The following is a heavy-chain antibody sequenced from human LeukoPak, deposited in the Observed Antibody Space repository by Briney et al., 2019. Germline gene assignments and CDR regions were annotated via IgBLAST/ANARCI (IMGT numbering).Heavy chain of an antibody. Sequence: GGSLRLSCAASGFTFSSYSMNWVRQAPGKGLEWVSSISTSSSYIYYADSVKGRFTISRDNAKKSLYLQMNSLRAEDTAVYYCAKVGYSYGQDYWGQGTLVTVSS. D-gene: IGHD5-18*01. CDR3: AKVGYSYGQDY. CDR1: GFTFSSYS. J-gene: IGHJ4*02. V-gene: IGHV3-21*01. CDR2: ISTSSSYI.